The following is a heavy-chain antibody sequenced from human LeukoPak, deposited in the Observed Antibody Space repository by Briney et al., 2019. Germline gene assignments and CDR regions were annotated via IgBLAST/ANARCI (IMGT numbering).Heavy chain of an antibody. CDR1: GFTFSSYW. CDR3: ARGPTYYYDSSGYYYFDY. J-gene: IGHJ4*02. CDR2: IKQDGSEK. D-gene: IGHD3-22*01. V-gene: IGHV3-7*01. Sequence: GGSLRLSCAACGFTFSSYWMSWVRQAPGKGLEWVANIKQDGSEKYYVDSVKGRFTISRDNAKNSLYLQMNSLRAEDTAVYYCARGPTYYYDSSGYYYFDYWGQGTLVTVSS.